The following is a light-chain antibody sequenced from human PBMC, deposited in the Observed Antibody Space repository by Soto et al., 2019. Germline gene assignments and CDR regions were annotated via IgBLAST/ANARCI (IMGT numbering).Light chain of an antibody. Sequence: DIQMTQSPSTLSASVGDRVTITCRAGQSISSWLAWYQQKPGKAPKLLIYDASTLESGVPSRFSGSGSGTEFTITISSLQPDDFATYYCQQYNNYPYTFGQGTKLEIK. CDR1: QSISSW. V-gene: IGKV1-5*01. CDR2: DAS. CDR3: QQYNNYPYT. J-gene: IGKJ2*01.